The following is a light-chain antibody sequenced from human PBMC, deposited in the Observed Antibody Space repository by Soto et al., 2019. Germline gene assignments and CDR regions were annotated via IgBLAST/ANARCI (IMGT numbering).Light chain of an antibody. CDR2: GAS. CDR3: LQYNSCPWT. Sequence: DIPMTQSPSSLSASVGDRITITCRASQAIRSDLGWYQQKAGKAPKRLIYGASNLESGVPSRFSGSGSGTEFTLTISSLQPEDFATYYCLQYNSCPWTFGQGTKVEIK. CDR1: QAIRSD. V-gene: IGKV1-17*01. J-gene: IGKJ1*01.